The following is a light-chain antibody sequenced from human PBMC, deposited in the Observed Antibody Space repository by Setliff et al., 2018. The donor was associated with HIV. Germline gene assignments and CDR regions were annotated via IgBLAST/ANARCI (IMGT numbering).Light chain of an antibody. J-gene: IGLJ1*01. Sequence: QSALTQPAYVSGSPGQLITISCTGTSREVGGGQNYVSWYQQYPGQAPKLMSYEVTKRPAGVSDRFSGSKSGNTASLIITALQTEDEAEYYCSSFPSSSTYVFGMGTTVTV. CDR1: SREVGGGQNY. CDR3: SSFPSSSTYV. V-gene: IGLV2-14*01. CDR2: EVT.